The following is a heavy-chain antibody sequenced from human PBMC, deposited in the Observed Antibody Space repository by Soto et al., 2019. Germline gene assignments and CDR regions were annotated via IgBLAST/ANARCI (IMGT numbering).Heavy chain of an antibody. J-gene: IGHJ4*01. D-gene: IGHD6-13*01. CDR2: ISGYNGNT. V-gene: IGHV1-18*01. CDR3: APHQGAPKAGY. Sequence: ASVKVSCKASGYAFSTYDINWVRQAPGQGLEWMGWISGYNGNTKYAQKLQGRVTMTTDTSTSTAYMELRSLRSDDTAVYYCAPHQGAPKAGYWGHGILVTVSS. CDR1: GYAFSTYD.